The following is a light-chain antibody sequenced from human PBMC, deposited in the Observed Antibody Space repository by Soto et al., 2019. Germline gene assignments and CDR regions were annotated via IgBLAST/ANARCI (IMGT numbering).Light chain of an antibody. V-gene: IGKV3-20*01. J-gene: IGKJ5*01. Sequence: EILLTQSPCTLALSPGERATLSCRASQRVSSSYLAWYQQKPGHAPSLLIYGASSRATGIPDRLSGSGSGTDFTLTISRLEPEDFAVYYCQQYGSSRTFGQGTRLEIK. CDR1: QRVSSSY. CDR2: GAS. CDR3: QQYGSSRT.